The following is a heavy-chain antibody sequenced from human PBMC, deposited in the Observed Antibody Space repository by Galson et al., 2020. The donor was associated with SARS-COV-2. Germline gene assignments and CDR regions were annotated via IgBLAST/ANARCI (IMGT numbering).Heavy chain of an antibody. J-gene: IGHJ4*02. Sequence: HGESLKISCKGSGYTFSDYWIAWVRQMPGKGLEWMGIIYPGDSETKYSPSFQGQVTISADKSINTAYLQWSSLKASDTAVYYCARNVEYSSSSGADYWGQGTLVTVSS. CDR1: GYTFSDYW. D-gene: IGHD6-6*01. CDR2: IYPGDSET. V-gene: IGHV5-51*01. CDR3: ARNVEYSSSSGADY.